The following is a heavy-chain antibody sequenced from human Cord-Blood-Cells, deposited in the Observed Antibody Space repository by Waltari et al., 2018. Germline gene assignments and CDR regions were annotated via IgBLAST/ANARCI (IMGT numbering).Heavy chain of an antibody. Sequence: QVQLQESGPGLVKPSETLSLTCAVSGYSIRRGYYWGWIRQPPGKGLEWIGSIYHSGSTYYNPSLKSRVTISVDTSKNQFSLKLSSVTAADTAVYYCARVPLLTGASDYWGQGTLVTVSS. J-gene: IGHJ4*02. CDR3: ARVPLLTGASDY. CDR2: IYHSGST. D-gene: IGHD1-20*01. CDR1: GYSIRRGYY. V-gene: IGHV4-38-2*01.